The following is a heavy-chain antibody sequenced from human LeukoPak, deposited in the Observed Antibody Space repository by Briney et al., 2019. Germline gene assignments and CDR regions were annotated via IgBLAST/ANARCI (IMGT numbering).Heavy chain of an antibody. D-gene: IGHD1-26*01. V-gene: IGHV4-4*07. J-gene: IGHJ4*02. Sequence: PSETLSLTCTGSGGSISSYYWSWIRQPAGKGLEWIGRIYTSGSTNYNASLKSRVSMSVDTSKNQFSLKLSSVTAADPAVFYCAREKSGRQREFDYWGQGTLVTVSS. CDR3: AREKSGRQREFDY. CDR2: IYTSGST. CDR1: GGSISSYY.